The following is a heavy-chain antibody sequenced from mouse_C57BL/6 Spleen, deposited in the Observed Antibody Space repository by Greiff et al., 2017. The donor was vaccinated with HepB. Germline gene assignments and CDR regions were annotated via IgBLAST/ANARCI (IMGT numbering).Heavy chain of an antibody. Sequence: EVQLQQSGPELVKPGASVKISCKASGYTFTDYYMNWVKQSHGKSLEWIGDINPNNGGTSYNQKFKGKATLTVAKSSSPAYMELRSLTSEDSAVYDCARSIVATDYAMDYWGQGTSVTVSS. CDR3: ARSIVATDYAMDY. CDR1: GYTFTDYY. V-gene: IGHV1-26*01. J-gene: IGHJ4*01. D-gene: IGHD1-1*01. CDR2: INPNNGGT.